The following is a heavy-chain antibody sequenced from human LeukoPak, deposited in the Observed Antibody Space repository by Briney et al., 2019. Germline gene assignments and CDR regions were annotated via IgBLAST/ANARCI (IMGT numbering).Heavy chain of an antibody. CDR1: GFTFSSYA. CDR2: ISGSGGST. Sequence: GGSLRLSCAASGFTFSSYAMSWVRQAPGKGLEWVSAISGSGGSTYYADSVKVRFTISRDNSKNTLYLQMNSLGAEDTAVCYCAKVVTYYYDSSGYHFDYWGQGTTVTVSS. J-gene: IGHJ4*03. D-gene: IGHD3-22*01. CDR3: AKVVTYYYDSSGYHFDY. V-gene: IGHV3-23*01.